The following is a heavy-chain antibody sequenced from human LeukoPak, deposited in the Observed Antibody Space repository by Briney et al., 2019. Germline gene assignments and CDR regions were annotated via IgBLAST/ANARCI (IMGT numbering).Heavy chain of an antibody. V-gene: IGHV1-18*01. CDR3: ARDLPFRGVIIQDY. D-gene: IGHD3-10*01. J-gene: IGHJ4*02. Sequence: ASVKVSCRASGYTFVNYAINWVRQAPGQGLEWMAWISANNGDTNYAQILQGRVTLSTDTSTSTAYMELRSLRSDDTAVYYCARDLPFRGVIIQDYWGQGTLVTVSS. CDR2: ISANNGDT. CDR1: GYTFVNYA.